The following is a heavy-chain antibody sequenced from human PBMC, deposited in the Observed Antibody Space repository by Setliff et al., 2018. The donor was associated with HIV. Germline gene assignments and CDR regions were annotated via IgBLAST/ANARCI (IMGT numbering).Heavy chain of an antibody. Sequence: SGPTPVNPTQTLTLTCTFSGFPLSTSGVGVGWIRQPPGKALEWLALIYWNDDKRYSPSLKSRLTITKDTPKNQVVLTMTNMDPVDTATYYCAHRGSGNLFDYWGQGTLVTVSS. CDR3: AHRGSGNLFDY. CDR1: GFPLSTSGVG. CDR2: IYWNDDK. D-gene: IGHD1-1*01. J-gene: IGHJ4*02. V-gene: IGHV2-5*01.